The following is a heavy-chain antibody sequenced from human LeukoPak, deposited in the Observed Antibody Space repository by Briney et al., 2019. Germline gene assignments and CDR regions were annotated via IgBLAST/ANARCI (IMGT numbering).Heavy chain of an antibody. D-gene: IGHD6-19*01. Sequence: KSSETLSLTCIVSGGSISSYYWSWIRQPPGKGLEWIGYIYYSGSTNYNPSLKSRVTISVDTSKNQFSLKLSSVTAADTAVYYCARKVAGSSAFDYWGQGTLVTVSS. J-gene: IGHJ4*02. CDR3: ARKVAGSSAFDY. V-gene: IGHV4-59*01. CDR2: IYYSGST. CDR1: GGSISSYY.